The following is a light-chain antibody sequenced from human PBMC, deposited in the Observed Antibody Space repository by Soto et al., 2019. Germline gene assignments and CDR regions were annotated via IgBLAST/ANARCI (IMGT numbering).Light chain of an antibody. Sequence: DIVMTQSPDSLAVSLGARATINCKSSQSVLYSSNNKNYLAWYQQKPGQPPKLLIYWASTRESGVPDRCSGSGSGTDFTLTISSLQAEDVAVYYCQQYYGTPYTFGQGTKLEIK. CDR3: QQYYGTPYT. CDR1: QSVLYSSNNKNY. V-gene: IGKV4-1*01. J-gene: IGKJ2*01. CDR2: WAS.